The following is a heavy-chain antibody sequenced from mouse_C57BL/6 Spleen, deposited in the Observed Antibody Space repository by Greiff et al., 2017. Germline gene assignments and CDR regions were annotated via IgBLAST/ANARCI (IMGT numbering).Heavy chain of an antibody. Sequence: EVKLVESGGGLVQPGGSLSLSCAASGFTFTDYYMSWVRQPPGKALEWLGFIRNKANGYTTEYSASVKGRFTISRDNSQSSLYLQVDALRAEGSATYYCARLDVDYWGQGTSVTVSS. V-gene: IGHV7-3*01. CDR3: ARLDVDY. J-gene: IGHJ4*01. D-gene: IGHD3-1*01. CDR1: GFTFTDYY. CDR2: IRNKANGYTT.